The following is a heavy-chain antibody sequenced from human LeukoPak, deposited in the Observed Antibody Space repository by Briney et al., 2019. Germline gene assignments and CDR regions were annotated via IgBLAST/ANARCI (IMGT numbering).Heavy chain of an antibody. D-gene: IGHD6-19*01. CDR3: ARGPYSSGSWSFTEYFQH. CDR2: IYYTGST. Sequence: PSETLSLTCTVSGGSINSATYYWTWIRQPPGKGLEWIGYIYYTGSTNYNPSLKSRITISVDTSKNQFSLKLSSVTAADTAVYYCARGPYSSGSWSFTEYFQHWGQGTLVTVSS. V-gene: IGHV4-61*01. CDR1: GGSINSATYY. J-gene: IGHJ1*01.